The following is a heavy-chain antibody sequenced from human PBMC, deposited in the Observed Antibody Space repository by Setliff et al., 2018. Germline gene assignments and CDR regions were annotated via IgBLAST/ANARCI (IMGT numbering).Heavy chain of an antibody. CDR1: GYTLTELS. CDR3: ATSVSWIQLVLYPQGHPEPFDY. J-gene: IGHJ4*02. CDR2: FDPEDGET. D-gene: IGHD5-18*01. Sequence: ASVKVSCKVSGYTLTELSMHWVRQAPGKGLEWMGGFDPEDGETIYAQKFQGRVTMTEDTSTDTACMELSSLRSEDTAVYYCATSVSWIQLVLYPQGHPEPFDYWGQGTLVTVSS. V-gene: IGHV1-24*01.